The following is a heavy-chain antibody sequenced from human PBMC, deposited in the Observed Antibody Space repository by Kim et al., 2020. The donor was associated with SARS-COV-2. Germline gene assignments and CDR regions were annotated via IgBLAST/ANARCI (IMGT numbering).Heavy chain of an antibody. CDR3: ASAGGDFGWDLGY. D-gene: IGHD3-3*01. J-gene: IGHJ4*02. Sequence: ASVKVSCKASGYTFTGYYMHWVRQAPGQGLEWMGWINPNSGGTNYAQKFQGWVTMTRDTSISTAYMELSRLRSDDTAVYYCASAGGDFGWDLGYWGQGTLVTVSS. V-gene: IGHV1-2*04. CDR2: INPNSGGT. CDR1: GYTFTGYY.